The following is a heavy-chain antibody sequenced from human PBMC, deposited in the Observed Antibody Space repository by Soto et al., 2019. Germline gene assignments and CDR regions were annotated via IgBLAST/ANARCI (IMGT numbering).Heavy chain of an antibody. D-gene: IGHD1-26*01. CDR3: AREGGGSYSPPKD. J-gene: IGHJ4*02. Sequence: QVQLVQSGAEVKKPGSSVKVSCKVSGGTFSSYATSWVRQAPGQGLEWMGGIIPNFGAANYAQKFQGRTTITADESTTTAYMELSSLTSDDTAVYYCAREGGGSYSPPKDWGQGTLVTVSS. V-gene: IGHV1-69*01. CDR2: IIPNFGAA. CDR1: GGTFSSYA.